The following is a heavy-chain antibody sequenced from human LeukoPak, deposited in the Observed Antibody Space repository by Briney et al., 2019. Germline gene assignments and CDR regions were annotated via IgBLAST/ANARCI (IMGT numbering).Heavy chain of an antibody. CDR2: ISGSGGST. CDR1: GFTVSSSY. Sequence: GGSLRLSCTGSGFTVSSSYMSWVRQTPGKGLEWVSGISGSGGSTYYADSVMGRFTISRDNSKNTLYLQMNSLRGEDTAVYFCAKDGTYSSGWYERYLDYWGQGTLVTVSS. V-gene: IGHV3-23*01. D-gene: IGHD6-19*01. CDR3: AKDGTYSSGWYERYLDY. J-gene: IGHJ4*02.